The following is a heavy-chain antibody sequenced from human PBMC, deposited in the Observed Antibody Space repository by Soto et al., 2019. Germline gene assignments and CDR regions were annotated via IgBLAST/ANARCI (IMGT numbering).Heavy chain of an antibody. CDR3: ARPDGATFNFRY. D-gene: IGHD2-8*02. CDR2: ISTTGGST. V-gene: IGHV3-23*01. CDR1: GFTFNAYS. J-gene: IGHJ4*02. Sequence: DVQLLESGGSLVQPGGSLRLSCAASGFTFNAYSLSWVRQAPGKGLQWVSAISTTGGSTYYTDSVKGRFTISRDNSQNTLSLQMNSLRAEDTAVYYCARPDGATFNFRYWGQGTLVTVYS.